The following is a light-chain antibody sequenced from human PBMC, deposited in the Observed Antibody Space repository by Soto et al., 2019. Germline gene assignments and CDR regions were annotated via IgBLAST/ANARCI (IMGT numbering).Light chain of an antibody. CDR2: GAS. V-gene: IGKV3-15*01. CDR1: QSVSSN. Sequence: EIVMTQSPATLSVSPGERATLSCRASQSVSSNLAWYQQTPVQAPRLLIYGASTRATGIPARFSGSGSGTEFTLTISSLQSEDFAVYYCQQYNNGWTFGQGTKVEIK. CDR3: QQYNNGWT. J-gene: IGKJ1*01.